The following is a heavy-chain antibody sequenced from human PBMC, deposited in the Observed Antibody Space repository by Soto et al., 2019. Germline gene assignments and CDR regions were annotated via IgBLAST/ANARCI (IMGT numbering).Heavy chain of an antibody. CDR3: ARGSMVRGVIYPTRFDY. J-gene: IGHJ4*02. D-gene: IGHD3-10*01. CDR2: IYHSGST. V-gene: IGHV4-30-2*01. CDR1: GGSISSGGYS. Sequence: PSETLSLTCAVSGGSISSGGYSWSWIRQPPGKGLEWIGYIYHSGSTYYNPSLKSRVTISVDRSKNQFSLKLSSVTAADTAVYYCARGSMVRGVIYPTRFDYWGQGTLVTVSS.